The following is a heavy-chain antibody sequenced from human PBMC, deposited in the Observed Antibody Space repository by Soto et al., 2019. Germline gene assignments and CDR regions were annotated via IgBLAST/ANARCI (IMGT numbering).Heavy chain of an antibody. CDR2: TSNDGSSK. CDR1: GFTFSYHA. J-gene: IGHJ6*02. V-gene: IGHV3-30-3*01. D-gene: IGHD2-8*01. CDR3: ARGCGPRGSCTYGDV. Sequence: GGSLRLSCAASGFTFSYHALHWVRQAPGKGLEWVAVTSNDGSSKSYVDSVKGRFTISRDNSKNTLYLQMNSLRAEDTAVYYCARGCGPRGSCTYGDVWGQGTTVTVSS.